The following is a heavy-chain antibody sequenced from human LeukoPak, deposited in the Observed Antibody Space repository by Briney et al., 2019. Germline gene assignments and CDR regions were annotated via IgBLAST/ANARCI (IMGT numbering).Heavy chain of an antibody. CDR2: ISSSSSTI. D-gene: IGHD1-14*01. J-gene: IGHJ5*02. V-gene: IGHV3-48*02. CDR1: GFTFSSYS. CDR3: ARNFYRNWFDP. Sequence: GGSLRLSCAASGFTFSSYSMNWVRQAPGKGLEWVSYISSSSSTIYYADSVKGRFTISRDNAKNSQYLQMNSLRDEDTAVYYCARNFYRNWFDPWGQGTLVTVSS.